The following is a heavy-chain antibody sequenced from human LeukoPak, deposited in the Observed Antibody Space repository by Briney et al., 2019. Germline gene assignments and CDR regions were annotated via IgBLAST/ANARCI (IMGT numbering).Heavy chain of an antibody. D-gene: IGHD1-14*01. J-gene: IGHJ3*02. Sequence: ASVKVSCKASGYTFTSYYMHWVRQAPGQGLEWMGIINPSGGSTSYAQKFQGRVTMTRDTSTSTVYMELSSLRAEDTALYYCAKGMGEPQSSPGAFDIWGQGTMVTVSS. CDR1: GYTFTSYY. V-gene: IGHV1-46*01. CDR3: AKGMGEPQSSPGAFDI. CDR2: INPSGGST.